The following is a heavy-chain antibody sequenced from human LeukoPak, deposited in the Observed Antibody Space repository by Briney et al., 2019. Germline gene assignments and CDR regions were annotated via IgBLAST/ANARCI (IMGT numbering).Heavy chain of an antibody. V-gene: IGHV3-15*01. Sequence: GGSLRLSYPASGFPSSNAWMSWVPQAPGKGLEWVARIKIKTDAGTTDYAAPVKGRFTISRDDSKNTLYLQMNSLKTEDTGVYYCNTKAENFYCSGGSCYPVVAFDIWGQGTMLTVSS. CDR2: IKIKTDAGTT. D-gene: IGHD2-15*01. CDR3: NTKAENFYCSGGSCYPVVAFDI. CDR1: GFPSSNAW. J-gene: IGHJ3*02.